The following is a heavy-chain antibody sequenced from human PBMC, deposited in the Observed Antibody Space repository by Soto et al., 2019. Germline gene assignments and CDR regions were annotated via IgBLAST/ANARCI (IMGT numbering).Heavy chain of an antibody. J-gene: IGHJ4*02. D-gene: IGHD6-6*01. CDR2: IIPIFGTA. Sequence: SVKVSCKASGGTFSSYAISWVRQAPGQGLEWMGGIIPIFGTANYAQKFQGRVTITADESTSTAYMELSSLRSEDTAVYYCARYFGQLDPYFDYWGQGTLVTVSS. CDR3: ARYFGQLDPYFDY. CDR1: GGTFSSYA. V-gene: IGHV1-69*13.